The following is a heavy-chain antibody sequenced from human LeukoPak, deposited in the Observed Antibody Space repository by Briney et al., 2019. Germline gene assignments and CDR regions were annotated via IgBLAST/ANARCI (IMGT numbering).Heavy chain of an antibody. J-gene: IGHJ4*02. CDR3: AKAPGGFIYAAGDS. CDR2: ISYEGSST. V-gene: IGHV3-23*01. CDR1: GFTFSSYA. Sequence: GGSLRLSCAASGFTFSSYAMNWVRQTPGKGLEWVSSISYEGSSTFYADSVKGRCTISRDNSKSTLFLQMTSLRAEDGAIYYCAKAPGGFIYAAGDSWGRGTLVPV. D-gene: IGHD5-18*01.